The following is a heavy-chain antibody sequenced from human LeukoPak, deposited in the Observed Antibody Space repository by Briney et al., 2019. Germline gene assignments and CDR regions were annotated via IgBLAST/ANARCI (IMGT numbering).Heavy chain of an antibody. V-gene: IGHV4-4*09. D-gene: IGHD6-19*01. CDR1: VGSISSFY. CDR2: IYTSGIT. J-gene: IGHJ6*04. Sequence: SETLSLTYTVSVGSISSFYWTWIRQPPGKGLECIGYIYTSGITNYNPSLKSRVTISVDTSKNQFSLKLSSVTAADTAVYYCAIQGGYSSPFSVWGEGTTVTVSS. CDR3: AIQGGYSSPFSV.